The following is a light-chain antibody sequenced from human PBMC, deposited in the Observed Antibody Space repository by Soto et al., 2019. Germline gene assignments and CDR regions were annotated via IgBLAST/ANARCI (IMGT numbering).Light chain of an antibody. J-gene: IGKJ5*01. Sequence: DIQMTHSPSSLSASVGNRVTITCRARQNINSYLNWYQQKPGQAPKLLIYAASSSQSGVPSRFSGGGSGTDFTLTVRSLQPEDFATYYCHQSYDIPTFGQGTRLEIK. CDR2: AAS. V-gene: IGKV1-39*01. CDR1: QNINSY. CDR3: HQSYDIPT.